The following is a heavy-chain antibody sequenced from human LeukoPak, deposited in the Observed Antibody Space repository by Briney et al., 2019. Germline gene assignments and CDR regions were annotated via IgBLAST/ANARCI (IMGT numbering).Heavy chain of an antibody. CDR3: ARGPSSAYNWFDP. CDR1: GYTFSDYY. J-gene: IGHJ5*02. Sequence: ASVKVSCKTSGYTFSDYYIHWVRQAPGQGLEWMGRITPKSGGISYAQRFQGRVTMTRDTSISTAYMDLSRLTSDDTAVYYCARGPSSAYNWFDPWGQGTLVTVSS. CDR2: ITPKSGGI. V-gene: IGHV1-2*06.